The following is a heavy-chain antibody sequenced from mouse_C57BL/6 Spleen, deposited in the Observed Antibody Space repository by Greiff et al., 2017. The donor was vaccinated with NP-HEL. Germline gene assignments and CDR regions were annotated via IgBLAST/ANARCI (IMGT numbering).Heavy chain of an antibody. D-gene: IGHD1-1*01. V-gene: IGHV5-17*01. CDR1: GFTFSDYG. CDR2: ISSGSSTI. CDR3: ARGPLYYGSSNYAMDY. J-gene: IGHJ4*01. Sequence: EVQVVESGGGLVKPGGSLKLSCAASGFTFSDYGMHWVRQAPEKGLEWVAYISSGSSTIYYADTVKGRFTISRDNAKNTLFLQMTSLRSEDTAMYYCARGPLYYGSSNYAMDYWGQGTSVTVSS.